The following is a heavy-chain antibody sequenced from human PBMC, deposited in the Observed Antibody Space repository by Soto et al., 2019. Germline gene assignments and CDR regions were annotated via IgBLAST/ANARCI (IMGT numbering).Heavy chain of an antibody. Sequence: PSETLSLTCTVSGGSISSSSYYWGSIRQPPGKGLEWIGSIYYSGSTYYNPSLKSRVTISVDTSKNQFSLKLSSVTAADTAVYYCAIPLVRGGDYYYYGMDVWGQGTTVTVS. CDR1: GGSISSSSYY. D-gene: IGHD3-10*01. CDR3: AIPLVRGGDYYYYGMDV. CDR2: IYYSGST. V-gene: IGHV4-39*01. J-gene: IGHJ6*02.